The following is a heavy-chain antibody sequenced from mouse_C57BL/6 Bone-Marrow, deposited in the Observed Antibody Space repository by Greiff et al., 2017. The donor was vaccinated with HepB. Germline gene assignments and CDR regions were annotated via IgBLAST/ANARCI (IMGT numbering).Heavy chain of an antibody. J-gene: IGHJ3*01. CDR3: AREGLRPFAY. V-gene: IGHV1-64*01. CDR2: IHPNSGST. D-gene: IGHD2-4*01. Sequence: QVQLQQPGAELVKPGASVKLSCKASGYTFTSYWMHWVKQRPGQGLEWIGMIHPNSGSTNYNEKFKSKATLTVDKSSSPAYMQLSSLTSEDSAVYYCAREGLRPFAYWGQGTLVTVSA. CDR1: GYTFTSYW.